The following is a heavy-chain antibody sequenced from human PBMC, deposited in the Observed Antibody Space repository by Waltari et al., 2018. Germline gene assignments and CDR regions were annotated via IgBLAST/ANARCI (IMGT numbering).Heavy chain of an antibody. D-gene: IGHD6-6*01. Sequence: QVQLVQSGAEVKKPGASVKVSCKASGYTFTGYYMHWVRQAPGQGLEWMGWINPNSGGTNYAQKFQGRVTMTRDTSISTAYMELSRLRSDDTAVYYCARGPEGIAARPVVDYWGQGTLVTVSS. CDR2: INPNSGGT. J-gene: IGHJ4*02. V-gene: IGHV1-2*02. CDR3: ARGPEGIAARPVVDY. CDR1: GYTFTGYY.